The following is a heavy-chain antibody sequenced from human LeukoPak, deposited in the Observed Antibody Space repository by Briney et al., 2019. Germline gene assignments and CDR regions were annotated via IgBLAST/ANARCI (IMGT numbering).Heavy chain of an antibody. Sequence: PGGSLRLSCAASGLTINSYAMSWVRQAPGQGLEWVLTISGSVATTYFADSVKGRFTISRDNSKNTLFLQMNSLRAEDTAIYYCATGFGEFPWNWFDPWGQGTLVTVSS. V-gene: IGHV3-23*01. CDR3: ATGFGEFPWNWFDP. CDR2: ISGSVATT. CDR1: GLTINSYA. D-gene: IGHD3-10*01. J-gene: IGHJ5*02.